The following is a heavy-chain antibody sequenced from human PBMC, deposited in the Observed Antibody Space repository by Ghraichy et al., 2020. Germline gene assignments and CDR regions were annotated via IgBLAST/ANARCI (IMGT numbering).Heavy chain of an antibody. CDR2: IDWDDDK. J-gene: IGHJ4*02. CDR1: GFSLSTSGMC. CDR3: ALSTNGYSRIQLWFDY. V-gene: IGHV2-70*11. D-gene: IGHD5-18*01. Sequence: SGPTLVKPTQTLTLTCTFSGFSLSTSGMCVSWIRQPPGKALEWLARIDWDDDKYYSTSLKTRLTISKDTSKNQVVLTMTNMDPVDTATYYCALSTNGYSRIQLWFDYWGQGTLVTVSS.